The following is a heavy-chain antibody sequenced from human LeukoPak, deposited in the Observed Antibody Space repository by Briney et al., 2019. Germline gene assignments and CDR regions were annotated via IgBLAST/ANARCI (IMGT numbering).Heavy chain of an antibody. CDR3: ASRDKGYYYGMDV. CDR2: LYSGGST. D-gene: IGHD5-24*01. V-gene: IGHV3-66*01. CDR1: GFTVSGNY. J-gene: IGHJ6*02. Sequence: GGSLRLSCAASGFTVSGNYMSWLRQAPGKGLEWVSLLYSGGSTYYADSVKGRFSISRDNSKNTLYLQMNSLRAEDTAVYYCASRDKGYYYGMDVWGQGTTVTVSS.